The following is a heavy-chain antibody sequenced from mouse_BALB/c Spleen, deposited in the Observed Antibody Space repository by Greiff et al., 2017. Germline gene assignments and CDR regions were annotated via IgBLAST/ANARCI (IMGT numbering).Heavy chain of an antibody. V-gene: IGHV1S81*02. J-gene: IGHJ2*01. CDR3: ARGYYGSSLDY. Sequence: QVQLKQPGAELVRPGASVKLSCKASGYTFTSYWMHWVKQRPGQGLEWIGEINPSNGRTNYNEKFKSKATLTVDKSSSTAYMQLSSLTSEDSAVYYCARGYYGSSLDYWGQGTTLTVSS. D-gene: IGHD1-1*01. CDR2: INPSNGRT. CDR1: GYTFTSYW.